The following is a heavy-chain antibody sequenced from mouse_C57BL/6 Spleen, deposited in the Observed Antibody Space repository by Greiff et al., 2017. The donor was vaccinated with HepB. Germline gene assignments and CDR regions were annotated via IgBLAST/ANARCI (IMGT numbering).Heavy chain of an antibody. J-gene: IGHJ3*01. CDR2: IYPGDGDT. Sequence: QVQLKQSGAELVKPGASVKISCKASGYAFSSYWMNWVKQRPGKGLEWIGQIYPGDGDTNYNGKFKGKATLTADKSSSTAYMQLSSLTSEDSAVYFCARDSSGSAWFAYWGQGTLVTVSA. CDR1: GYAFSSYW. CDR3: ARDSSGSAWFAY. V-gene: IGHV1-80*01. D-gene: IGHD3-2*02.